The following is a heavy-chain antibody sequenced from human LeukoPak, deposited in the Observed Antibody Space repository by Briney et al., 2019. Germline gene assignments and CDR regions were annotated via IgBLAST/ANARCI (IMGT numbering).Heavy chain of an antibody. CDR2: INHSGST. CDR3: ARRPRGAYYYGSGSYYNNPTRNWFDP. V-gene: IGHV4-34*01. D-gene: IGHD3-10*01. Sequence: PSETLSLTCAVYGGSFSGYYWSWIRQPPGKGLEWIGEINHSGSTNYNPSLKSRVTISVDTSKNQFSLKLSSVTAADTAVYYCARRPRGAYYYGSGSYYNNPTRNWFDPWGQGTLVTVSS. J-gene: IGHJ5*02. CDR1: GGSFSGYY.